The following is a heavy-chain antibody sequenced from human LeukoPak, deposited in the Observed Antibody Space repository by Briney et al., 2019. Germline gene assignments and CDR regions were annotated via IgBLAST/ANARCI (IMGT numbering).Heavy chain of an antibody. V-gene: IGHV3-7*01. J-gene: IGHJ6*03. Sequence: GGSLRLSCAASGFTFSSYWMTWVRQAPGKGLEWVANIKEDGGEGYYVDAVKGRFTISRDNAKDSLYLQMNGLRAEDTAIYYCARAQWTAFDYYYYMDVWGKGTTVTVSS. CDR3: ARAQWTAFDYYYYMDV. CDR2: IKEDGGEG. D-gene: IGHD3/OR15-3a*01. CDR1: GFTFSSYW.